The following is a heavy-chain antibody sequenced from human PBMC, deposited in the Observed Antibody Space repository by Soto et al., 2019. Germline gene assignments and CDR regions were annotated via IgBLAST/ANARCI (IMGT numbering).Heavy chain of an antibody. V-gene: IGHV5-51*01. CDR1: GYIFTLYW. J-gene: IGHJ6*02. D-gene: IGHD4-17*01. CDR2: IYPGDSDT. CDR3: ARQSPTPGYYYFSYGMDV. Sequence: PGESLKISCKASGYIFTLYWIGWVRQMPGKGLEWMGIIYPGDSDTRYSPSFQGQVTISADKSISTASLQWSSLKASDTAVYYCARQSPTPGYYYFSYGMDVWRQRTTVTVPS.